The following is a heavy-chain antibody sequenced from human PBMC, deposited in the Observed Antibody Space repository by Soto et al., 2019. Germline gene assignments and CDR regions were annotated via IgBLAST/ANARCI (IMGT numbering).Heavy chain of an antibody. J-gene: IGHJ4*02. Sequence: SETLSLTCTVSGGSISSYYWNWIRQPPGKGLEWIGYIYYSGSTNYNPSLKSRVTISVDTSKNQFSLKLSSVTAADTAVYYCARDRYGDYVLDYWGQGTLVTVSS. D-gene: IGHD4-17*01. CDR3: ARDRYGDYVLDY. V-gene: IGHV4-59*01. CDR2: IYYSGST. CDR1: GGSISSYY.